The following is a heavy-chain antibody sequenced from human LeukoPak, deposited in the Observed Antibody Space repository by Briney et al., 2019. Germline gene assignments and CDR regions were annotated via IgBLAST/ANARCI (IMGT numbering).Heavy chain of an antibody. CDR1: GFTFSSYS. D-gene: IGHD3-10*01. Sequence: GGSLRLSCAASGFTFSSYSMNWVRQAPGKGLEWVSSISSSSSYIYYADSVKGRFTISRDNAKNSLYLQMNSLRAEDTAVYYCASDYYGSGSYWVYWGQGTLVTVSS. CDR2: ISSSSSYI. V-gene: IGHV3-21*01. CDR3: ASDYYGSGSYWVY. J-gene: IGHJ4*02.